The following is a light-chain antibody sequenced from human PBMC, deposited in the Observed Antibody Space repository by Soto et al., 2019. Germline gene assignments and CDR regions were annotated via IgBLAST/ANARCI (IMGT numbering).Light chain of an antibody. Sequence: QAVVTQAPSASETPGQRVTISCSGGSSNIGRNTVNWYQQLPGTAPKLLIYRNNRRPSGVPDRFSGSNSGTSASLAISGLQSEDEADYYCAAWDDSLTDYVFGAGTKLTVL. CDR1: SSNIGRNT. V-gene: IGLV1-44*01. CDR3: AAWDDSLTDYV. J-gene: IGLJ1*01. CDR2: RNN.